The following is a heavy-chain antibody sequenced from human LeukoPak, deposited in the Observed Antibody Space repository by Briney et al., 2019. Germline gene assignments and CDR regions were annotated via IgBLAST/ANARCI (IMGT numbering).Heavy chain of an antibody. CDR1: GGSFSGYY. Sequence: SETLPLTCAVYGGSFSGYYWSWIRQPPGKGLEWIGEINHSGSTNYNPSLKSRVTISVDTSNNQLPLKLTSVTAADTAVYYCARWDYYGSGSYAFDIWGQGTMVTVS. CDR2: INHSGST. V-gene: IGHV4-34*01. J-gene: IGHJ3*02. CDR3: ARWDYYGSGSYAFDI. D-gene: IGHD3-10*01.